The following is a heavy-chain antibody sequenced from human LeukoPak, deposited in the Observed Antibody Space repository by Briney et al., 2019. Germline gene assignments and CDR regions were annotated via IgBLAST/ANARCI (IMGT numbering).Heavy chain of an antibody. J-gene: IGHJ6*02. V-gene: IGHV1-69*13. CDR1: GGTFISYA. CDR3: ARDPTRGYSYGATSYYYSGMDV. D-gene: IGHD5-18*01. Sequence: SVKVSCKASGGTFISYAISWVRQAPGQGLEWMGGIIPIFGTANYAQKFQGRVTITADESTSTAYMELSSLRSEDTAVYYCARDPTRGYSYGATSYYYSGMDVWGQGTTVTVSS. CDR2: IIPIFGTA.